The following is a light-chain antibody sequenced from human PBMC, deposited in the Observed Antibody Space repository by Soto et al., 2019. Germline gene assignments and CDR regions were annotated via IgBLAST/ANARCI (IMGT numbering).Light chain of an antibody. CDR1: QSVGTN. J-gene: IGKJ4*01. Sequence: EIVTTQSPATLSVSPGESVTLSCRASQSVGTNFAWYQQQPGQAPRLLIYDASTRATGVPARFSGSGSGTEFTLTISSLQSQDFAVYYCHQYYKWPLTFGGGTKVDIK. V-gene: IGKV3-15*01. CDR2: DAS. CDR3: HQYYKWPLT.